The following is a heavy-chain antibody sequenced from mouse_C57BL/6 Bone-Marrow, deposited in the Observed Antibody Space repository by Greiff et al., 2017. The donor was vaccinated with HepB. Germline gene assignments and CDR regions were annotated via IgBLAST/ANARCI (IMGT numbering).Heavy chain of an antibody. CDR2: IYPGSGNT. CDR1: GYSFTSYY. D-gene: IGHD2-1*01. J-gene: IGHJ1*03. V-gene: IGHV1-66*01. Sequence: QVQLQQSGPELVKPGASVKISCKASGYSFTSYYIHWVKQRPGQGLEWIGWIYPGSGNTKYNEKFKGKATLTADTSSSTAYMQLSSLTSEDSAVYYCARSYGKWYFDVWGTGTTVTVSS. CDR3: ARSYGKWYFDV.